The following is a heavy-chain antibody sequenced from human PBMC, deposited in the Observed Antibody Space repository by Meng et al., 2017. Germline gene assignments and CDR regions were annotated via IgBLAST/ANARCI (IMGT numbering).Heavy chain of an antibody. V-gene: IGHV3-21*01. CDR3: ARGRVVVAATPSDY. D-gene: IGHD2-15*01. CDR1: GFTFSSYS. CDR2: ISSTST. J-gene: IGHJ4*02. Sequence: ELQLVESGGGLVKPGGSLRLSCAASGFTFSSYSMHWVRQAPGKGLEWVSSISSTSTTYADSVKGRFTISRDNVKNSLYLQMNSLRVEDTAVYYCARGRVVVAATPSDYWGQGTLVTVSS.